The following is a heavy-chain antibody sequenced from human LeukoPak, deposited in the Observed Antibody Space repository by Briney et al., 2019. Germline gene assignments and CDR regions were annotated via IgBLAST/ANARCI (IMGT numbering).Heavy chain of an antibody. CDR3: ARDGGTITMIRAAPRAFDI. V-gene: IGHV4-61*08. D-gene: IGHD3-22*01. CDR1: GGSISSGGYY. Sequence: NPSETLSLTCTVSGGSISSGGYYWSWIRQHPGKGLEWIGYIYYSGSTNYNPSLKSRVTISVDTPKNQFSLKLSSVTAADTAVYYCARDGGTITMIRAAPRAFDIWGQGTKVTVSS. J-gene: IGHJ3*02. CDR2: IYYSGST.